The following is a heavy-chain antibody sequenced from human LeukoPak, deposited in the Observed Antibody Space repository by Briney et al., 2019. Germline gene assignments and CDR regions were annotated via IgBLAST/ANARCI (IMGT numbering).Heavy chain of an antibody. J-gene: IGHJ4*02. Sequence: GGSLRLSCAASGFTFSTYNMTWARQPPGKGLGWVSYISTSGSSTFYADSMKGRFTISRDNAKSSLYLQMSSLRAEDTAVYYCAREPGNNGDLDYWGQGTLVTVSS. CDR1: GFTFSTYN. CDR2: ISTSGSST. D-gene: IGHD4-17*01. V-gene: IGHV3-21*01. CDR3: AREPGNNGDLDY.